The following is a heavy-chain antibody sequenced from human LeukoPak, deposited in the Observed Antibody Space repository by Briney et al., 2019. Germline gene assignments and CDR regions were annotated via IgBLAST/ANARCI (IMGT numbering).Heavy chain of an antibody. CDR2: IYVGGST. J-gene: IGHJ4*02. CDR1: GFTVSDNY. V-gene: IGHV3-53*01. Sequence: PGGSLRLSCAASGFTVSDNYMSWVRQTPGKGLEWVSLIYVGGSTYYPDSVRGRFTISRDNAKNTLYLQMNTLRAEDTAVYYCARVFRPRETYFDHGGQGTLVTVSS. D-gene: IGHD5-24*01. CDR3: ARVFRPRETYFDH.